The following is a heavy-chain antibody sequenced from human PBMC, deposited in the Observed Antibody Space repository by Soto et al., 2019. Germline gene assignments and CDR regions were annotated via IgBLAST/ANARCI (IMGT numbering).Heavy chain of an antibody. D-gene: IGHD5-18*01. CDR3: ARDLLSAGYSYGQFDY. V-gene: IGHV1-18*04. CDR2: ISAYNGNT. CDR1: GYTFTSYG. J-gene: IGHJ4*02. Sequence: ASVKVSCKASGYTFTSYGISWVRQAPGQGLEWMGWISAYNGNTNYAQKLQGRVTMTTDTSTSTAYMELRSLRSDDTAVYYCARDLLSAGYSYGQFDYWGQGTLVTVSS.